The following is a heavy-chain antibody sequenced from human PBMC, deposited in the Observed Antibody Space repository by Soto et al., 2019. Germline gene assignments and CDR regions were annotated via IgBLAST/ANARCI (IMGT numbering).Heavy chain of an antibody. V-gene: IGHV3-23*04. J-gene: IGHJ4*02. CDR2: ISGRGSST. Sequence: EVQLVESGGGLVQPGGSLRLSCAASGFTFDNFAMSWVRQAPGRGLEWVSVISGRGSSTYYADSVKGRFTVSRDNSRTTLYLEMNSLRAEDTAVYYCARVGGGDSGSLYFDYWGQGTLVTVSS. CDR1: GFTFDNFA. D-gene: IGHD1-26*01. CDR3: ARVGGGDSGSLYFDY.